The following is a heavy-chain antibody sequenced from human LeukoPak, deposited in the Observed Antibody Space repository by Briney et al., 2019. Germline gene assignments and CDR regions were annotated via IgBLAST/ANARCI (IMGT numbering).Heavy chain of an antibody. CDR2: ISSSSSYI. CDR3: ARDPSITIFGVAPDY. Sequence: GGSLRLSCAASGFTFSSYSLNWVRQAPGKGLEWVSSISSSSSYIYYAASVKGRFTISRDNAKNSLYLQMNSLRAEDTAVYYCARDPSITIFGVAPDYWGQGTLVTVSS. D-gene: IGHD3-3*01. J-gene: IGHJ4*02. CDR1: GFTFSSYS. V-gene: IGHV3-21*01.